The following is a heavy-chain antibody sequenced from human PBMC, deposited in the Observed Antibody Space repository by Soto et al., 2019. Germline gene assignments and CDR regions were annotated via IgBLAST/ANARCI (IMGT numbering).Heavy chain of an antibody. CDR2: IYYSGST. J-gene: IGHJ6*02. Sequence: QVQLQESGPGLVKPSQTLSLTCTVSGGSISSGGYYWSWIRQHPGKGLEWIGYIYYSGSTYYNPSLKSRVTISVDTSKNQFSLKLSSVTAADTAVYSCAASCVGCGGFNYYGMDVWGQGTTVTVSS. CDR3: AASCVGCGGFNYYGMDV. CDR1: GGSISSGGYY. V-gene: IGHV4-31*03. D-gene: IGHD2-21*01.